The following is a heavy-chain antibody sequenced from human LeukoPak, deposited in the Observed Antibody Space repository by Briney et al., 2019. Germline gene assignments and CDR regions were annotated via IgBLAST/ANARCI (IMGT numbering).Heavy chain of an antibody. CDR3: ARTGISSGWYRAKFDY. V-gene: IGHV4-34*01. J-gene: IGHJ4*02. D-gene: IGHD6-19*01. Sequence: PSETLSLTCAVYGGSFSGYYWSWIRQPPGKGLEWIGEINHSRSTTYNPSLKSRVTISVDTSKNQFSLKLSSVTAADTAVYYCARTGISSGWYRAKFDYWGQGTLVSVSS. CDR1: GGSFSGYY. CDR2: INHSRST.